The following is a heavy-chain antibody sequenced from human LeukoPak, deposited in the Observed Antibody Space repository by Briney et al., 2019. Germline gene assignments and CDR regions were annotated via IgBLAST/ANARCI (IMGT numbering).Heavy chain of an antibody. Sequence: SETLSLTCTVYGGSISSSNYYWAWMRPPPGKGLEWIGSISYSGSTHYNPSLKSRVTISVDTSKNQFSLKLSSVTAADTAVYYCSRITLVRGVITENFDYWGQGTLVTVSS. V-gene: IGHV4-39*01. CDR1: GGSISSSNYY. CDR2: ISYSGST. J-gene: IGHJ4*02. CDR3: SRITLVRGVITENFDY. D-gene: IGHD3-10*01.